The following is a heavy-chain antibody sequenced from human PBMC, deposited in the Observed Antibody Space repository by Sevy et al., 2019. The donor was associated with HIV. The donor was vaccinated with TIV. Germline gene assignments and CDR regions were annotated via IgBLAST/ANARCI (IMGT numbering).Heavy chain of an antibody. CDR3: ASSDSSNYYDSSGYYPRFPHFDY. CDR1: GFTVGSNY. D-gene: IGHD3-22*01. V-gene: IGHV3-53*01. Sequence: GGSLRLSCEASGFTVGSNYMSWVRQAPGKGREWVSVIFSGGRTYYAASVKGGFTISRDNSKNTLYLQMNSLGAEETAVYYCASSDSSNYYDSSGYYPRFPHFDYWGQGTLVTVSS. CDR2: IFSGGRT. J-gene: IGHJ4*02.